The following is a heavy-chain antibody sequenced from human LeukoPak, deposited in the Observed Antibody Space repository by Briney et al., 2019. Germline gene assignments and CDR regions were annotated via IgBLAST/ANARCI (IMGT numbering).Heavy chain of an antibody. D-gene: IGHD3-3*01. CDR2: MNPNSGNT. CDR3: ARGITIFGVVPSFGY. Sequence: ASVKVSCKASGYTFTSYDINWVRQATGQGLEWMGWMNPNSGNTGYAQKFQGRVTITRNTSISTAYMELSSLRFEDTAVYYCARGITIFGVVPSFGYWGQGTLVTVSS. V-gene: IGHV1-8*03. J-gene: IGHJ4*02. CDR1: GYTFTSYD.